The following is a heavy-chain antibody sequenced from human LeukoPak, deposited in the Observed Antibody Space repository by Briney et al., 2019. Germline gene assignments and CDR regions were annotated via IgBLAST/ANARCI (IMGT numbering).Heavy chain of an antibody. CDR3: AKGDSSNWQSTYTQFDY. D-gene: IGHD6-13*01. Sequence: GGSLRLSCAASGFTFHDYAMHWVRQAPGKGLEWVSGISWNSGSIGYDDSVKGRFTISRDNAKNSLYVQMNSLRTEDTALYYCAKGDSSNWQSTYTQFDYWGQGTLVTVSS. J-gene: IGHJ4*02. CDR2: ISWNSGSI. CDR1: GFTFHDYA. V-gene: IGHV3-9*01.